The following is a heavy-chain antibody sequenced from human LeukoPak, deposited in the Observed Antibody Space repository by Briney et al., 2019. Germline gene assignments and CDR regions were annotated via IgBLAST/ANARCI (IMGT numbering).Heavy chain of an antibody. J-gene: IGHJ4*02. V-gene: IGHV3-73*01. D-gene: IGHD3-10*01. CDR1: GFTFSGSA. Sequence: PGGSLRLSCAASGFTFSGSAMHWVRQASGKGLEWVGRIRSKANSYATAYAASVKGRFTISRDDSKNTAYLQMNSLKTEDTAVYYCTTQYYYGSGSYYRLFDYWGQGTLVTVSS. CDR3: TTQYYYGSGSYYRLFDY. CDR2: IRSKANSYAT.